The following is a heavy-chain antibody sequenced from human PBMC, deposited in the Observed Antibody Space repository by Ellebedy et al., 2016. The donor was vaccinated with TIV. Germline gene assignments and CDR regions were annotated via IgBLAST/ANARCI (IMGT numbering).Heavy chain of an antibody. Sequence: GESLKISCAASGFTFSSYGMHWVRQAPGKGLEWVAVIWYDGSNKYYADSVKGRFTISRDNSKNTLYLQMNSLRAEDTAVYYCARGELRCDYWGQGTLVTVSS. D-gene: IGHD4-17*01. CDR2: IWYDGSNK. V-gene: IGHV3-33*01. CDR3: ARGELRCDY. CDR1: GFTFSSYG. J-gene: IGHJ4*02.